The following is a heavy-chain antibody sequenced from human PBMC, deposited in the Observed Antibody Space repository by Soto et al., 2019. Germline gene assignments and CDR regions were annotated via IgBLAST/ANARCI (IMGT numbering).Heavy chain of an antibody. Sequence: GASVKVSCKESGYTFASYYMHWVRQAPGQGLEWMGIINPSGGSTSYAQKFQGRVTMTRDTSTSTVYMELSSLRSEDTAVYYCARDRRAGCSSGSCYSFDYWGQGTLVTVSS. CDR3: ARDRRAGCSSGSCYSFDY. J-gene: IGHJ4*02. D-gene: IGHD2-15*01. V-gene: IGHV1-46*01. CDR2: INPSGGST. CDR1: GYTFASYY.